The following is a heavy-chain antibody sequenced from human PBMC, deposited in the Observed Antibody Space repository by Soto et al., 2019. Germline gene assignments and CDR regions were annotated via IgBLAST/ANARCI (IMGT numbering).Heavy chain of an antibody. J-gene: IGHJ4*02. CDR3: ARDQRYDILTGPDY. V-gene: IGHV3-33*01. D-gene: IGHD3-9*01. CDR2: IWYDGSNK. Sequence: PGGSLRLSCAASGFTFSSYGMHWVRQAPGKGLEWVAVIWYDGSNKYYADSVKGLFTISRDISKDPLYLKLNSLRAEDTAVYYCARDQRYDILTGPDYWGQGTLVTV. CDR1: GFTFSSYG.